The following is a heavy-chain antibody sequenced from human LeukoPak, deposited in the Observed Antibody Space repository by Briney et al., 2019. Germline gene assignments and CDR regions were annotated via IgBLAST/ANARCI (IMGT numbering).Heavy chain of an antibody. J-gene: IGHJ3*02. CDR1: GGSISSPSYY. CDR3: AREYYYDSTSPGAFDI. D-gene: IGHD3-22*01. CDR2: VFYSGST. V-gene: IGHV4-39*07. Sequence: PSETLSLTCTVSGGSISSPSYYWGWVRQPPGKGLEWIGSVFYSGSTDYMPSLKSRVSISVDTSKNQFSLKLSSVTAADTAVYYCAREYYYDSTSPGAFDIWGQGTMVSVSS.